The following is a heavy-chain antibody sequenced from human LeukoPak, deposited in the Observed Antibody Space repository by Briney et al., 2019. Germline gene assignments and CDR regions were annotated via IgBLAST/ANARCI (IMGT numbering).Heavy chain of an antibody. J-gene: IGHJ4*02. CDR3: AKYYAARSRSFDF. CDR2: IGSGGDT. D-gene: IGHD3-10*01. Sequence: GGSLRLSCAASGFTFSSYEMNWVRQAPGKGLEWVSFIGSGGDTYYSDSVRGRCTISRDNSTKKLYLQMTSLKADDTAVYYCAKYYAARSRSFDFWGQGTLVTVSS. CDR1: GFTFSSYE. V-gene: IGHV3-48*03.